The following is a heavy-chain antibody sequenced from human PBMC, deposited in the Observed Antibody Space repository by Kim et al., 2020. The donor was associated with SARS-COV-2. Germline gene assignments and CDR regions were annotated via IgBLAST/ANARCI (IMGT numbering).Heavy chain of an antibody. CDR3: ATVLDCSSTSCYDY. V-gene: IGHV1-24*01. Sequence: AQKFQGRVTMTEDTSTDTAYMELSSLRSEDTAVYYCATVLDCSSTSCYDYWGQGTLVTVSS. J-gene: IGHJ4*02. D-gene: IGHD2-2*01.